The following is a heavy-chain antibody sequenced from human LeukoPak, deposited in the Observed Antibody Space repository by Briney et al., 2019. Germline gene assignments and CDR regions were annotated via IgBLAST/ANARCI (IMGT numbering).Heavy chain of an antibody. CDR3: ARDRGSEGYSYGFYYYYMDV. D-gene: IGHD5-18*01. CDR2: INPNSGGT. CDR1: GYTFTGYH. Sequence: ASVKVSCKASGYTFTGYHMHWVRQAPGQGLEWMGWINPNSGGTNYAQKFQGRVTMTRDTSISTAYMELSRLRSDDTAVYYCARDRGSEGYSYGFYYYYMDVWGKGTTVTISS. J-gene: IGHJ6*03. V-gene: IGHV1-2*02.